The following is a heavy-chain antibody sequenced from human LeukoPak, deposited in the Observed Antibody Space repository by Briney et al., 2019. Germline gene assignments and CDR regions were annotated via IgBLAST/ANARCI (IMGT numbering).Heavy chain of an antibody. D-gene: IGHD5-18*01. V-gene: IGHV4-59*11. Sequence: SETLSLTCTVSGGSLNNHYWSWIRQPPGKGLEWIGYIYYSGSTNYNPSLKSRVTISVDTSKNQFSLKLSSVTAADTAVYYCARAFQGARGYSYGLPFDYWGQGTLVTVSS. CDR3: ARAFQGARGYSYGLPFDY. CDR1: GGSLNNHY. J-gene: IGHJ4*02. CDR2: IYYSGST.